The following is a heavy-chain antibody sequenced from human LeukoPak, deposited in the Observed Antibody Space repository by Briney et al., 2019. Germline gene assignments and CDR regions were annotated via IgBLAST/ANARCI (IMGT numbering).Heavy chain of an antibody. J-gene: IGHJ4*02. CDR3: TRGFGSGSSVPFEY. V-gene: IGHV3-74*01. CDR1: GFTFSNYW. CDR2: IDSDGSSA. D-gene: IGHD3-10*01. Sequence: GGSLRLSCATSGFTFSNYWMHWVRQAPGKGLVWVSRIDSDGSSADYADSVKGRFTISRDNAKNTLYLQMNSLRAEDTAVYYCTRGFGSGSSVPFEYWGQGTLVTVSS.